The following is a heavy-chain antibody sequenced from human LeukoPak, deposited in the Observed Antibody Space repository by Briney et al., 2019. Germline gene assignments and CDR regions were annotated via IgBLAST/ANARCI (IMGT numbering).Heavy chain of an antibody. CDR3: AKDPAVEMATITNEGSFDY. CDR1: GFTFSSYW. J-gene: IGHJ4*02. D-gene: IGHD5-24*01. CDR2: IKQDGSEK. V-gene: IGHV3-7*01. Sequence: GGSLRLSCAASGFTFSSYWMSWVRQAPGKGLEWVANIKQDGSEKYYVDSVKGRFTISRDNAKNSLYLQMNSLRAEDTAVYHCAKDPAVEMATITNEGSFDYWGQGTLVTVSS.